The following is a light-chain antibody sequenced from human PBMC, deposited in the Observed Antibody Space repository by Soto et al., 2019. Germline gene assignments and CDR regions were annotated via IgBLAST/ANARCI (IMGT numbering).Light chain of an antibody. CDR1: QSSSNW. CDR3: QQYYTYSTLT. CDR2: KAS. Sequence: DIQMTQSPSTLSASVGDRVTITCRASQSSSNWLAWYQQKPGKAPKLLIYKASSLESGVPSRFSGSGSGTEFTLTIRSLQPDDFATYYCQQYYTYSTLTFGGATKVDIK. V-gene: IGKV1-5*03. J-gene: IGKJ4*01.